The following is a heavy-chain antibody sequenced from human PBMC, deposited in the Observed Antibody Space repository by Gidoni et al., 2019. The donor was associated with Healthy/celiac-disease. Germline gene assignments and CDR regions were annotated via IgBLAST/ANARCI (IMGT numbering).Heavy chain of an antibody. J-gene: IGHJ6*02. CDR1: GFTFGSYW. Sequence: EVQLVESGGGLVQPGGSLRPSCAASGFTFGSYWMSWVRQAPGKGLEWVANIKQDGSEKYYVDSVKGRFTISRDNAKNSLYLQMNSLRAEDTAVYYCARDLSSQVGATKHGMDVWGQGTTVTVSS. D-gene: IGHD1-26*01. V-gene: IGHV3-7*01. CDR2: IKQDGSEK. CDR3: ARDLSSQVGATKHGMDV.